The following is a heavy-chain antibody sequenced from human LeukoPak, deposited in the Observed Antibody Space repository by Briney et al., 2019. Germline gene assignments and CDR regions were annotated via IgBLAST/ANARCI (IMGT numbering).Heavy chain of an antibody. CDR3: ARIGSLDAFDI. CDR2: ISGSSSYI. J-gene: IGHJ3*02. Sequence: GGSLRLSCAASGFTFSSYSMNWVRQAPGKGLEWVSSISGSSSYIYYADSVKGRFTISRDNAKNSLYLQMNSLRAEDTAVYYCARIGSLDAFDIWGQGTMVTVSS. V-gene: IGHV3-21*01. D-gene: IGHD3-22*01. CDR1: GFTFSSYS.